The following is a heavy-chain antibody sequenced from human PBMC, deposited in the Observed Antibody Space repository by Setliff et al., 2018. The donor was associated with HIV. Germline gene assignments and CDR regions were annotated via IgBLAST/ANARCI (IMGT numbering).Heavy chain of an antibody. D-gene: IGHD6-13*01. CDR2: INPSVGST. J-gene: IGHJ4*02. CDR3: ARDLNIISFGTRGDFDY. V-gene: IGHV1-46*01. CDR1: GYTFTTYY. Sequence: GASVKVSCKASGYTFTTYYMHWVRQAPGQGLEWMAVINPSVGSTNFAQMFQGRVTMTRDTSTSTVYMELSSLRSEDTAVYYCARDLNIISFGTRGDFDYWGQGTQVTVSS.